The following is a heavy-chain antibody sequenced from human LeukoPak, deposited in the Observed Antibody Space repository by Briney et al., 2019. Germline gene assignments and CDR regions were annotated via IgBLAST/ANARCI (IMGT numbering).Heavy chain of an antibody. V-gene: IGHV3-53*01. CDR3: ARGRNYFPIDF. Sequence: GGSLRLSCAAPNFIVSTSHMTWVRQTPGEGLEWVSVIYSDGSYGRTFYADSVEGRFTISRDSSRNTVYLQMNSLRADDTAVYYCARGRNYFPIDFWGQGTLVTVSS. D-gene: IGHD2/OR15-2a*01. CDR2: IYSDGSYGRT. CDR1: NFIVSTSH. J-gene: IGHJ4*02.